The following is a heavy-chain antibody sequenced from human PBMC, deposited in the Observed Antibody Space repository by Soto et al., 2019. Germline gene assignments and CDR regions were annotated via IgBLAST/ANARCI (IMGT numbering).Heavy chain of an antibody. CDR3: ARQARTGPNSYHDSSFDD. D-gene: IGHD3-22*01. V-gene: IGHV2-70*01. CDR2: SDWYDGK. Sequence: GPTVVNPTQPLTLTCTFSGFSLSTSGMCVSWLRHPTGKALEWLALSDWYDGKYYSTSLKTRLTISKDTSKNQVVLTMTNMDPVDTATYYCARQARTGPNSYHDSSFDDWGQGTLVTV. CDR1: GFSLSTSGMC. J-gene: IGHJ4*02.